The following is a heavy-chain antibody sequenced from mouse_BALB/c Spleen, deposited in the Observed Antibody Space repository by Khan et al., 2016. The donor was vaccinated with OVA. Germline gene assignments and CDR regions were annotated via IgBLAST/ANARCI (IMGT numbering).Heavy chain of an antibody. D-gene: IGHD4-1*01. CDR2: IDPANGTT. J-gene: IGHJ3*01. CDR1: GFNIKDTY. V-gene: IGHV14-3*02. Sequence: VQLQQSGAELVKPGASVKLSCTASGFNIKDTYMHWVKQRPEQGLEWIGRIDPANGTTKYDPKFQAQATLTADPYSNTAYLQLSSLTAEDTAVYYCARDYWDVFAYWGQGTLVTVST. CDR3: ARDYWDVFAY.